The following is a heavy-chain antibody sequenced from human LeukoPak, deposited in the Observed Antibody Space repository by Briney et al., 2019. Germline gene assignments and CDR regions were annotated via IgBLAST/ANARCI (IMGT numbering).Heavy chain of an antibody. V-gene: IGHV3-30*03. CDR3: ASTHCGGDCPPGLGDYFDY. CDR1: GFTFSSYG. CDR2: ISYDGSNK. Sequence: GSLRLSCAASGFTFSSYGMHWVRQAPGKGLEWVAVISYDGSNKYYADSVKGRFTISRDNSKNTLYLQMNSLRAEDTAVYYCASTHCGGDCPPGLGDYFDYWGQGTLVTVSS. D-gene: IGHD2-21*02. J-gene: IGHJ4*02.